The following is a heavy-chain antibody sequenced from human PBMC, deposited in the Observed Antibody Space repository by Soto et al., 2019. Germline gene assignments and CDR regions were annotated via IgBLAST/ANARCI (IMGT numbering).Heavy chain of an antibody. Sequence: SETLSLTCGVSGDTISTGGYSWAWIRQPPGKALEWIGHTYHSGNPYYNPSLKSRVIISVDTSKNQFSLKLSSVTAADTAVYYCARGRVVLLWFGDHNWFDPWGQGTLVTASS. CDR3: ARGRVVLLWFGDHNWFDP. CDR1: GDTISTGGYS. CDR2: TYHSGNP. D-gene: IGHD3-10*01. V-gene: IGHV4-30-2*01. J-gene: IGHJ5*02.